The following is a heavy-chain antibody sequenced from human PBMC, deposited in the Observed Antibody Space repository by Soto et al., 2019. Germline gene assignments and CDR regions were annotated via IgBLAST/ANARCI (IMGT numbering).Heavy chain of an antibody. J-gene: IGHJ4*02. D-gene: IGHD3-10*01. CDR2: IIPIIGTP. CDR1: GGTFRNHV. V-gene: IGHV1-69*13. Sequence: SVKVSCKASGGTFRNHVFNWVRQAPGQGLEWMGGIIPIIGTPNYAQKFQGRVTITADASTSTVYLEVSSLRSQDTAVYYCARDLEFRDGNISHLDYWGQGTLVTVSS. CDR3: ARDLEFRDGNISHLDY.